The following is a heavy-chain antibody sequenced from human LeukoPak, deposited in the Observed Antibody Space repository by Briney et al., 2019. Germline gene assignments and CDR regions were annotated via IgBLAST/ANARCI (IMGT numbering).Heavy chain of an antibody. D-gene: IGHD6-13*01. CDR3: ATSASIAAAGLGY. CDR1: GYTFTGYY. CDR2: INPNSGGT. J-gene: IGHJ4*02. Sequence: ASVKVSCKASGYTFTGYYMHWVRQAPGQGLEWMGWINPNSGGTNYAQKFQGRVTMTRDTSISTAYMELSRLRPDDTAVYYCATSASIAAAGLGYWGQGTLVTVSS. V-gene: IGHV1-2*02.